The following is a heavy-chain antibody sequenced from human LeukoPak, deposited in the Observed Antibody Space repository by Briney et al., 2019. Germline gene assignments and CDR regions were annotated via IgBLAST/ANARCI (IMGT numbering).Heavy chain of an antibody. J-gene: IGHJ4*02. CDR3: ARRGSSSWHQQYYFDY. CDR1: GGSISSYY. Sequence: SETLSLTCTVSGGSISSYYWSWIRQPPEKGLEWIGYIYYSGSTNYNPSLKSRVTISVDTSKNQFSLKLSSVTAADTAVYYCARRGSSSWHQQYYFDYWGQGTLVTVSS. CDR2: IYYSGST. V-gene: IGHV4-59*08. D-gene: IGHD6-13*01.